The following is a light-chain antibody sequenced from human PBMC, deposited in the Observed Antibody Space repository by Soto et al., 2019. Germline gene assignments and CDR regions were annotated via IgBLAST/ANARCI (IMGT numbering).Light chain of an antibody. CDR2: AAS. CDR1: QSISSY. Sequence: DIQMTQSPSSLSASVGDRVTITCRASQSISSYLNWYQQKPGKAPKLRIYAASSLQSGVPSRFSGSGSGTDFTLTISSLQPEDFATYYCQQCYSTPSTFGPGTKVDIK. V-gene: IGKV1-39*01. CDR3: QQCYSTPST. J-gene: IGKJ3*01.